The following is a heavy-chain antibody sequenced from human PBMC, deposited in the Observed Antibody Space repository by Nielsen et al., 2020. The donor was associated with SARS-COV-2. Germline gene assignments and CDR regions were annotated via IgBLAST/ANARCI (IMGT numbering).Heavy chain of an antibody. CDR2: IYHSGST. V-gene: IGHV4-34*01. CDR3: ASVPRYSGSYLGFDY. D-gene: IGHD1-26*01. Sequence: SETLSLTCAVYGGSFSGYYWSWIRQPPGKGLEWIGEIYHSGSTNYNPSLKSRVTISVDKSKNQFSLKLSSVTAADTAVYYCASVPRYSGSYLGFDYWGQGTLVTVSS. CDR1: GGSFSGYY. J-gene: IGHJ4*02.